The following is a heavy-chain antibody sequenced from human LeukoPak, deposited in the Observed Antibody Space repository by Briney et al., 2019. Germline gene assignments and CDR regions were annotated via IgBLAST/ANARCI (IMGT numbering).Heavy chain of an antibody. J-gene: IGHJ3*02. CDR3: ARKWLSNAFDI. Sequence: WGSLRLSCAASGFTFDDFGMSWVRQVPGKGLEWVSGINWNGGRTGYADSVKGRFTISRDNAKKSLYLQMNSLRAEDTALYYCARKWLSNAFDIWGQGTMVTVSS. CDR2: INWNGGRT. D-gene: IGHD5-12*01. V-gene: IGHV3-20*04. CDR1: GFTFDDFG.